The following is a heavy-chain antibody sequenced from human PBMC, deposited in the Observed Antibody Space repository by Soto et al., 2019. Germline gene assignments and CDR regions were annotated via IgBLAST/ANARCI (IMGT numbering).Heavy chain of an antibody. D-gene: IGHD6-13*01. J-gene: IGHJ6*02. V-gene: IGHV5-51*01. Sequence: PGESLKISCKGSGYSFTSYWVGWVRQMPGKGLEWMGIIYPGDSDTRYSPSFQGQVTISADKSISTAYLQWSSLKASDTAMYYCARTRIAAAGEAPSRNYYYYYGMDVWGQGTTVTVSS. CDR2: IYPGDSDT. CDR1: GYSFTSYW. CDR3: ARTRIAAAGEAPSRNYYYYYGMDV.